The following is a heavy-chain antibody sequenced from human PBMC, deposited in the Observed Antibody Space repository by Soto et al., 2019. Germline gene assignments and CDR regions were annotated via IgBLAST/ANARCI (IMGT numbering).Heavy chain of an antibody. CDR2: IYYSRTT. D-gene: IGHD1-26*01. CDR3: ARREIQGPIDY. V-gene: IGHV4-28*01. J-gene: IGHJ4*02. Sequence: QVQLQESGPGLVKPSDTLSLTCAVSGYSISSSNWWGWIRQPPGKGLEWIGYIYYSRTTYYNPSLKXRFTXSXDTSRNQFSLKLTSVTAVDTAVYYCARREIQGPIDYWGQGTLVTVSS. CDR1: GYSISSSNW.